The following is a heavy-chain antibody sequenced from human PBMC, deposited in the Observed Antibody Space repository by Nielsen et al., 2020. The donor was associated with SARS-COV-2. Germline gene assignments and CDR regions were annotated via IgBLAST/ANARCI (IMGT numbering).Heavy chain of an antibody. CDR3: ARHLSITIFGVVISPAWFDP. D-gene: IGHD3-3*01. J-gene: IGHJ5*02. CDR2: IHYSGST. V-gene: IGHV4-39*01. Sequence: WIRQPPGKGLEWIGSIHYSGSTYYNPSLKSRVTISVDTSKNQFSLKLSSVTAADTAVYYCARHLSITIFGVVISPAWFDPWGQGTLVTVSS.